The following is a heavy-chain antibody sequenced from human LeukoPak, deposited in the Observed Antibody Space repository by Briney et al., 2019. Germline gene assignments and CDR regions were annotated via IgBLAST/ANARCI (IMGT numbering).Heavy chain of an antibody. V-gene: IGHV3-7*01. Sequence: PGGSLRLSCAASGFTFSSYWMSWVRQAPGKGLEWEANIKQDGSEKYYVDSMKGRFTISRDNAKNSLYLQMNSLRAEDTAVYYCARVVPAATNDYWGQGTLVTVSS. CDR1: GFTFSSYW. CDR3: ARVVPAATNDY. D-gene: IGHD2-2*01. J-gene: IGHJ4*02. CDR2: IKQDGSEK.